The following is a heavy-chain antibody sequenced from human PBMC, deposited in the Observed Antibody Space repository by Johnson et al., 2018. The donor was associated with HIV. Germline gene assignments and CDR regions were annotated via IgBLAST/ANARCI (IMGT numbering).Heavy chain of an antibody. Sequence: EVQLVASGGGLVQPGRSLRLSCAASGFTFDDYAMHWVRQAPGKGLEWVSGISWNSGSIAYADSVKGRFTISRDNAKNSLYVQMNSLRAEDTAVYYCAKDTYSHRLTVTESGFDIWGQGTMVTVSS. CDR2: ISWNSGSI. J-gene: IGHJ3*02. V-gene: IGHV3-9*01. CDR3: AKDTYSHRLTVTESGFDI. CDR1: GFTFDDYA. D-gene: IGHD4-11*01.